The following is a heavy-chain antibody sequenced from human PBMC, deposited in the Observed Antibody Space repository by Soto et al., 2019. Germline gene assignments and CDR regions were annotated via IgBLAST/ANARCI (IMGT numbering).Heavy chain of an antibody. CDR1: GYTFTGYY. J-gene: IGHJ5*02. D-gene: IGHD5-12*01. CDR2: INPNSGGT. V-gene: IGHV1-2*04. Sequence: QVQLVQSGAEVKKPGASVKVSCKASGYTFTGYYMHWVRQAPGQGLEWMGWINPNSGGTNYAQKFQGWVTMTRDTSISTAYMELSRLRSDDTAVYYCARDFEGSGYDSNWFDPWVQGTLVTVSS. CDR3: ARDFEGSGYDSNWFDP.